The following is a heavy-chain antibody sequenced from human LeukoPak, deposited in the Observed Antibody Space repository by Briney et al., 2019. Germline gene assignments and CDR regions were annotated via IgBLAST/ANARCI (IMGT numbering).Heavy chain of an antibody. V-gene: IGHV3-21*01. CDR3: ARYYDFWSGQPTYFDY. J-gene: IGHJ4*02. Sequence: PGGSLRLSCAASGFTFSSYSMNWVRQAPGKGLEWVSSISSSSSYIYYADSVKGRFTISRDNAKNSLYLQMNSLRAEDTAVYYCARYYDFWSGQPTYFDYWGQGTLVTVSS. CDR2: ISSSSSYI. CDR1: GFTFSSYS. D-gene: IGHD3-3*01.